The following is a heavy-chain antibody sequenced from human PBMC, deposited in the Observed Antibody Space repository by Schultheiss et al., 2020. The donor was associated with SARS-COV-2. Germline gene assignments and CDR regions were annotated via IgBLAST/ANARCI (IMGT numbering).Heavy chain of an antibody. Sequence: SETLSLTCAVYGGSFSGYYWSWIRQPPGKGLEWIGEINHSGSTNYNPSLKSRVTISVDTSKNQFSLKLSSVTAADTAVYYCARQYCSSTSCPGPFDYWGQGTLVTVSS. CDR1: GGSFSGYY. CDR2: INHSGST. CDR3: ARQYCSSTSCPGPFDY. J-gene: IGHJ4*02. D-gene: IGHD2-2*01. V-gene: IGHV4-34*01.